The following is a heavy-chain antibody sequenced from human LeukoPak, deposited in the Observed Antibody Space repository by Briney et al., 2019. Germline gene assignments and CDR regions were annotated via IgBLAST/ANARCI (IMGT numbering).Heavy chain of an antibody. CDR1: GFTFSTYS. Sequence: GGSLRLSCAASGFTFSTYSMNWVRQAPGKGLEWVSYISSSSSTIYYADSVKGRFTISRDNAKNSLYLQMNSLRAEDTAVYYCARAGRYSYDSTGYYYDAFDIWGQGTMVTVSS. CDR2: ISSSSSTI. J-gene: IGHJ3*02. V-gene: IGHV3-48*01. D-gene: IGHD3-22*01. CDR3: ARAGRYSYDSTGYYYDAFDI.